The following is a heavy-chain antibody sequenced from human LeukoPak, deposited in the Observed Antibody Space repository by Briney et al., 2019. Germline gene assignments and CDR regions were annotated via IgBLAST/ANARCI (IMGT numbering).Heavy chain of an antibody. D-gene: IGHD2-2*01. CDR3: ARAFYCSSTSCYAYLDY. Sequence: GGSLRLSCAASGFTFSSCWMHWVRQAPGKGLVWVSRINTDGSSTSYADSVKGRFTISRDNARNTLYLQMNSLRAEDTAVYYCARAFYCSSTSCYAYLDYWGQGTLVTVSS. CDR2: INTDGSST. J-gene: IGHJ4*02. CDR1: GFTFSSCW. V-gene: IGHV3-74*01.